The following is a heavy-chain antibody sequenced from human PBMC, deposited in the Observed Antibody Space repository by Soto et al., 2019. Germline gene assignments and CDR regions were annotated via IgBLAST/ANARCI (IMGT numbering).Heavy chain of an antibody. CDR2: IIPILGIA. V-gene: IGHV1-69*02. D-gene: IGHD1-1*01. Sequence: QVQLVQSGAEVKKPGSSVKVSCKASGGTFSSYTISWVRQAPGQGLEWMGRIIPILGIANYAQKLQGRVTITADESTNTAYMELSSLRAEHTAVYYCASLKLEHYDYWGQGTLVTVSS. J-gene: IGHJ4*02. CDR1: GGTFSSYT. CDR3: ASLKLEHYDY.